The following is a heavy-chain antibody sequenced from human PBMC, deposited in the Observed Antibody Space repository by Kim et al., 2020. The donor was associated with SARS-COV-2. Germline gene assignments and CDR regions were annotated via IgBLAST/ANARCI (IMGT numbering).Heavy chain of an antibody. CDR3: ARKAGIDY. D-gene: IGHD6-13*01. V-gene: IGHV3-48*01. J-gene: IGHJ4*02. Sequence: SSTIYYAEPVKGRFTISRDNAKNSRCLQMNSLRAEDTAVYYCARKAGIDYWGQGTLVTVSS. CDR2: SSTI.